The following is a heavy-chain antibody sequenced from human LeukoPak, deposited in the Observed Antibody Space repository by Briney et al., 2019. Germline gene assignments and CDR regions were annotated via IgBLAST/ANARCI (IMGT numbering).Heavy chain of an antibody. J-gene: IGHJ4*02. V-gene: IGHV3-11*01. CDR2: ISSSGSTI. D-gene: IGHD3-9*01. CDR1: GFTFSDYY. Sequence: PGGSLRLSCAASGFTFSDYYMSWIRQAPGKGLEWVSYISSSGSTIYYADSGKGRFTISRDNAKNSLYLQMNSLRAEDTAVYYCARGLVLRYFDWLPDYWGQGTLVTVSS. CDR3: ARGLVLRYFDWLPDY.